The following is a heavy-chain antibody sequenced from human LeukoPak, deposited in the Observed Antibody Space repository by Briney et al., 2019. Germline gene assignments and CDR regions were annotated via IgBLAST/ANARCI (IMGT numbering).Heavy chain of an antibody. CDR2: ISSSSSYI. CDR3: ARDLGDGYTIDY. D-gene: IGHD5-24*01. CDR1: GFTFSSYS. Sequence: GGSLRLSCAASGFTFSSYSMNWVRQAPGKGLEWVSSISSSSSYIYYADSVKGRFTISRDNAKNSLYLQMNSLRAEDTAVYYCARDLGDGYTIDYWGQGTLVAVSS. J-gene: IGHJ4*02. V-gene: IGHV3-21*01.